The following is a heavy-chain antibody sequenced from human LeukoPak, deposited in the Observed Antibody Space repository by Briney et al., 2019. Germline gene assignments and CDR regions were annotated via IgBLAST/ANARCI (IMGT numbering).Heavy chain of an antibody. J-gene: IGHJ4*02. V-gene: IGHV3-30*04. Sequence: PGGSLRLSCAASGFTFSSYAMHWVRQAPGKGLEWVAMISYERTVKYNAESVKGRFTIFRDNSKNTLFLQMDSLRGDDTALYYCARDDRSLRVYYDSWGQGTLVTVSS. CDR3: ARDDRSLRVYYDS. D-gene: IGHD4-17*01. CDR1: GFTFSSYA. CDR2: ISYERTVK.